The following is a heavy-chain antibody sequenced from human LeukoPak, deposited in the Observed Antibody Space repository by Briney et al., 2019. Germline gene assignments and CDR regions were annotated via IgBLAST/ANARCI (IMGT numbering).Heavy chain of an antibody. CDR2: INRYGSEK. CDR3: ARDLAAPKWFDP. D-gene: IGHD6-13*01. CDR1: GFTFRSYW. J-gene: IGHJ5*02. V-gene: IGHV3-7*01. Sequence: GGSLRLSCAASGFTFRSYWTSWVRQAPGKGLEWVADINRYGSEKYYVDSVKGRFTISTDNAQNSLYLQMNSLRAEDTAVYYCARDLAAPKWFDPWGQGTLVTVSS.